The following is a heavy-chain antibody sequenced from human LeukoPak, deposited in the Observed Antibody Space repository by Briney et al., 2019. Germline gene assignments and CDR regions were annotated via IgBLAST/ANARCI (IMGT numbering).Heavy chain of an antibody. CDR3: ARGRKGIVVVVARYSKYFDY. CDR2: IYTSGST. J-gene: IGHJ4*02. V-gene: IGHV4-4*07. CDR1: GGSISSYY. Sequence: SETLSLTCTVSGGSISSYYWSWIRQPAGKGLEWIGRIYTSGSTNYNPSLKSRVTMSVDTSKNQFSLKLSSVTAADTAVYYCARGRKGIVVVVARYSKYFDYWGQGTLVTVSS. D-gene: IGHD2-15*01.